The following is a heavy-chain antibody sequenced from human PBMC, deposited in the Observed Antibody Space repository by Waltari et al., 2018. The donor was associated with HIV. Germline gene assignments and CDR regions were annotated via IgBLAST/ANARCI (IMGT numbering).Heavy chain of an antibody. J-gene: IGHJ6*02. V-gene: IGHV4-59*01. CDR2: IYYSGST. CDR1: GGSISSYY. D-gene: IGHD2-15*01. Sequence: QVQLQESGPGLVKPSETLSLTCTVSGGSISSYYWSWIRQPPGKGLEWIGYIYYSGSTNYNPSLKSRVTISVDTSKNQFSLKLSSVTAADTAVYYCARGHEVVVVAATRLSYYYYGMDVWGQGTTVTVSS. CDR3: ARGHEVVVVAATRLSYYYYGMDV.